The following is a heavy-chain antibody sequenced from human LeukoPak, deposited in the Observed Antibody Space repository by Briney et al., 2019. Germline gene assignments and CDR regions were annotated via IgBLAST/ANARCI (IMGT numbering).Heavy chain of an antibody. V-gene: IGHV4-4*07. CDR2: IYTSGST. D-gene: IGHD3-10*01. CDR3: ARDQGGSGPSDYYYYGMDV. CDR1: GGSISSYY. Sequence: PSETLSLTCTVSGGSISSYYWSWIRQPAGKGLEWIERIYTSGSTNYNPSLKSRVTMSVDTSKNQFSLKLSSVAAADTAVYYCARDQGGSGPSDYYYYGMDVWGQGTTVTVSS. J-gene: IGHJ6*02.